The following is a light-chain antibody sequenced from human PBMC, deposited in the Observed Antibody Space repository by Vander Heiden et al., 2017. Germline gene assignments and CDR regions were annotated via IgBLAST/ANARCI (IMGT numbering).Light chain of an antibody. V-gene: IGLV1-40*01. J-gene: IGLJ2*01. Sequence: QSLLTQPPSVSGAPGQRVTISRTGSISNTGAGYDVHWYQQLPGTAPKLLIYGNSNRPSGVPDRFSGSKSGTSASLAITGLQAEDEADYYCRSYDGSLSGSNVVFGGGTKLTVL. CDR3: RSYDGSLSGSNVV. CDR2: GNS. CDR1: ISNTGAGYD.